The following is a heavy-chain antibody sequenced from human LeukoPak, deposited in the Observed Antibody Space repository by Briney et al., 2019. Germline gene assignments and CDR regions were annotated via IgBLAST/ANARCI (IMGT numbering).Heavy chain of an antibody. J-gene: IGHJ4*02. CDR1: GYTFTSYA. Sequence: ASVKVSCKATGYTFTSYAMHWVRQAPGQRLEWMGWINAGNGNTKYSQKFQGRVTITRDTSASTAYMELSSLRSEDTAVYYCARNYDILTGHLELDYWGQGTLVTVSS. CDR2: INAGNGNT. V-gene: IGHV1-3*01. CDR3: ARNYDILTGHLELDY. D-gene: IGHD3-9*01.